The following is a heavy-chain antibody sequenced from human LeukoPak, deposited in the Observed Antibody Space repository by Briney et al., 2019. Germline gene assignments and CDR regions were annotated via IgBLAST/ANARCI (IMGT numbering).Heavy chain of an antibody. Sequence: ASVKVSCKASGYTFTGYYMHWVRQAPGQGLEWMGWINPNSGGTNYAQKFQGWVTMTRDTSISTAYMELSRLRSDDTAVYYCARDLGGSGWYRFPWYYYGMDVWGQGTTVTVSS. D-gene: IGHD6-19*01. J-gene: IGHJ6*02. CDR3: ARDLGGSGWYRFPWYYYGMDV. V-gene: IGHV1-2*04. CDR2: INPNSGGT. CDR1: GYTFTGYY.